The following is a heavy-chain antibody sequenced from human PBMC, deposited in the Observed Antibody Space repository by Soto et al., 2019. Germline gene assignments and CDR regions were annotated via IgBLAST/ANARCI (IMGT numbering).Heavy chain of an antibody. CDR1: GFTFSSYG. CDR2: IWYDGSNK. J-gene: IGHJ6*03. CDR3: ARDRRGMIYYYYYMDV. V-gene: IGHV3-33*01. Sequence: GGSLRLSCAASGFTFSSYGMHWVRQAPGKGLEWVAVIWYDGSNKYYADSVKGRFTISRDNSKNTLYLQMNSLRAEDTAVYYCARDRRGMIYYYYYMDVWGKGTTVTVSS. D-gene: IGHD3-16*01.